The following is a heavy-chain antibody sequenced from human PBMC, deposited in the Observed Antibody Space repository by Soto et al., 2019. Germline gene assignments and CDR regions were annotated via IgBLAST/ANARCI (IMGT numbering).Heavy chain of an antibody. J-gene: IGHJ6*02. CDR2: ISAYNGNT. V-gene: IGHV1-18*04. Sequence: ASVKVSCKASGCTFTSYGISWVRQAPGQGLEWMGWISAYNGNTNYAQKLQGRVTMTTDTSTSTAYMELRSLRSDDTAVCYCAREGYCSSTSCYTHPYYYYYYGMDVWGQGTTVTVSS. D-gene: IGHD2-2*02. CDR3: AREGYCSSTSCYTHPYYYYYYGMDV. CDR1: GCTFTSYG.